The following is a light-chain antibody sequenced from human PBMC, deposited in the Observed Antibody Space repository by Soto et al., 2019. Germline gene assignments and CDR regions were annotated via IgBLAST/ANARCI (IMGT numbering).Light chain of an antibody. CDR3: AAWDDSLNGPFWV. V-gene: IGLV1-44*01. J-gene: IGLJ1*01. CDR1: SSNIGRDT. Sequence: QSVLTQPPSVSGTPGLRVTISCSGGSSNIGRDTVNWYQQLPGTAPKLLIYSNNQRPSGVPDRFSGSKSGTSASLAISGLQSEDEADYYCAAWDDSLNGPFWVFGTGTKLTVL. CDR2: SNN.